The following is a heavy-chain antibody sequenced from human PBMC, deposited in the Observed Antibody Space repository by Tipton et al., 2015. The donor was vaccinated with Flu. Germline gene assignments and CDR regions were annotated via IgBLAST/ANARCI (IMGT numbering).Heavy chain of an antibody. V-gene: IGHV4-59*12. CDR2: IYYSGST. CDR3: AKDMDHFYGMDV. CDR1: GASISSYS. D-gene: IGHD3-10*01. J-gene: IGHJ6*02. Sequence: TLSLTCNVSGASISSYSWSWIRQSPGKGLEWIGYIYYSGSTNYNPSLRSRVTISVDTSKNQLPLKLTSVTAADTAVYYCAKDMDHFYGMDVWGQGTTVTVS.